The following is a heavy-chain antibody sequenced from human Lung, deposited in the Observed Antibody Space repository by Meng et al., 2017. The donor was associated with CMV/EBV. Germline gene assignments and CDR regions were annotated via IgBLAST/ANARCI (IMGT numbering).Heavy chain of an antibody. CDR3: AKDTGYDSSGHGYFDY. CDR1: RFTFDDFA. Sequence: GGSLRLSCAASRFTFDDFAMHWVRQAPGKGLEWVSGISWNSGTIGSADSVKGRFTISRDNAKNSLYLQMNSLRADDTALYYCAKDTGYDSSGHGYFDYWGQGTLVTVSS. CDR2: ISWNSGTI. D-gene: IGHD3-22*01. J-gene: IGHJ4*02. V-gene: IGHV3-9*01.